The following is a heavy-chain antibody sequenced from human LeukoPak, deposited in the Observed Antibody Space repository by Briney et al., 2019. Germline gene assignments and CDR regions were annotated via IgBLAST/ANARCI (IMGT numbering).Heavy chain of an antibody. V-gene: IGHV3-23*01. J-gene: IGHJ4*02. D-gene: IGHD3-10*01. CDR2: ISGSDGNT. Sequence: SGGSLRLSCAASGFTFSNYAMSWVRQAPGKGLEWVSAISGSDGNTYYADSVKGRFTISRDNSKNTLYLQMNSLRAEDTAVYYCAKELWFGEFDYWGQGTLVTVSS. CDR3: AKELWFGEFDY. CDR1: GFTFSNYA.